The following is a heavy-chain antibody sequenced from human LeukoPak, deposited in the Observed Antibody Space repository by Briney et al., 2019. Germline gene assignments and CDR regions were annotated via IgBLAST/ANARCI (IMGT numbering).Heavy chain of an antibody. CDR3: ARSNSAYGWNFDY. CDR1: GYTFTTYY. CDR2: INPSGGST. V-gene: IGHV1-46*01. D-gene: IGHD5-12*01. J-gene: IGHJ4*02. Sequence: ASVKVSCKAAGYTFTTYYMHWVRQAPGQGLEWMGTINPSGGSTSYAQKFQGRVTMTRDTSTSTVYMELSSLRSEDTAVYYCARSNSAYGWNFDYWGQGTLVTVSS.